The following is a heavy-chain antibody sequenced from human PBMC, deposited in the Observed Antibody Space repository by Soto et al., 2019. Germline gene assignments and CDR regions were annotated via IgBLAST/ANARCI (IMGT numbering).Heavy chain of an antibody. CDR2: SSFTGST. CDR1: GASISSYY. J-gene: IGHJ5*02. CDR3: ARGAFGSGSSPSWFDP. D-gene: IGHD3-10*01. V-gene: IGHV4-4*07. Sequence: SETLSLTCTVSGASISSYYWSWIRRPAGKGLEWIGRSSFTGSTDYNPSLKSRVTVSLDTSKNQFSLKVNSVTAADTAVYFCARGAFGSGSSPSWFDPWGQGTLVTVSS.